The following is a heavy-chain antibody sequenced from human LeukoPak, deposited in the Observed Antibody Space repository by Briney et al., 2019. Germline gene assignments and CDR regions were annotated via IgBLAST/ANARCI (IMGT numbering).Heavy chain of an antibody. Sequence: PVGSLRLSCAASGFTVSHYGIHWVRQAPGKGLEWVAVMSYDESKNKYLDSVEGRFTLSRDNSKNTVYLQMNSLRDEDTAVYYCAKDEGPICLYGDCPFDYWGQGNMVTVSS. CDR1: GFTVSHYG. D-gene: IGHD4-17*01. J-gene: IGHJ4*02. CDR3: AKDEGPICLYGDCPFDY. V-gene: IGHV3-30*18. CDR2: MSYDESKN.